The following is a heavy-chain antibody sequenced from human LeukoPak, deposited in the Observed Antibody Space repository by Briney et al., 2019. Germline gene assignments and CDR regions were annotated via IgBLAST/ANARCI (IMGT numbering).Heavy chain of an antibody. Sequence: SETLSLTCTVSGGSISSYYWSWIRQPPGKGLEWIGYIYYSGSTNYNPSLKSRVTISVDTSKNQFSLKLSSVTAADTAVYYCARGHCSSTSCYLDFDCWGQGTLVTVSS. D-gene: IGHD2-2*01. CDR2: IYYSGST. CDR3: ARGHCSSTSCYLDFDC. CDR1: GGSISSYY. V-gene: IGHV4-59*01. J-gene: IGHJ4*02.